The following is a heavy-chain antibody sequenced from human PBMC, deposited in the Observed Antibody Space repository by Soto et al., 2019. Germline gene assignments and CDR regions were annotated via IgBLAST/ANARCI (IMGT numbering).Heavy chain of an antibody. J-gene: IGHJ4*02. Sequence: SETLSLTCTVSGGSISSGDYYWSWILQPPGKGLEWIGYIYYSGSTYYNPSLKSRVTISVDTSKNQFSLKLSSVTAADTAVYYCASIAVAGLYYFYYWGQGTLVTVS. D-gene: IGHD6-19*01. CDR1: GGSISSGDYY. V-gene: IGHV4-30-4*01. CDR2: IYYSGST. CDR3: ASIAVAGLYYFYY.